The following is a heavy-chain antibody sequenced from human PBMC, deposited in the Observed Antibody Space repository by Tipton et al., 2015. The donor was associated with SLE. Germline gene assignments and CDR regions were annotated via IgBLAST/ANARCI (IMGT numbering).Heavy chain of an antibody. Sequence: TLSLTCTVSGGSISSFYWSWIRQPPGKGLEWIGYVSYSGSTNYNPSLKSRVTISVDTSKNQLSLKLSSVTAADTAVYYCARDQTTVGTRGYYYYYMDVWGKGATVTVSS. J-gene: IGHJ6*03. CDR3: ARDQTTVGTRGYYYYYMDV. V-gene: IGHV4-59*01. D-gene: IGHD4-23*01. CDR1: GGSISSFY. CDR2: VSYSGST.